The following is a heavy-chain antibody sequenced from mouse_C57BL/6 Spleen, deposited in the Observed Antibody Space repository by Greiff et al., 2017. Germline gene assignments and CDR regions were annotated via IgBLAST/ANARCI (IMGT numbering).Heavy chain of an antibody. CDR3: ARDPGYYSKGHFDY. CDR1: GYTFTDYY. Sequence: QVQLQQSGAELVRPGASVKLSCKASGYTFTDYYINWVKQRPGQGLEWIARIYPGSGNTYYNEKFKGKATLTAEKSSSTAYMQLSSLTSEDSAVYFCARDPGYYSKGHFDYWGQGTTLTVSS. V-gene: IGHV1-76*01. CDR2: IYPGSGNT. J-gene: IGHJ2*01. D-gene: IGHD2-5*01.